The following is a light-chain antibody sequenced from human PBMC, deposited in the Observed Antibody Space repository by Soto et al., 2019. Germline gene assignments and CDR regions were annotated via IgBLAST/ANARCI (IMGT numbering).Light chain of an antibody. V-gene: IGKV1-39*01. CDR1: QTIMTY. CDR2: AAS. J-gene: IGKJ1*01. Sequence: DIQMTQSPSSLSASVGDEVTITCRASQTIMTYLNWYQLKPGKPPRLLIYAASSLQSGVPSRFSGSGSGTDFTLTISSLQPEDFATYSCQQSYNSPQTLGRGTMVDIK. CDR3: QQSYNSPQT.